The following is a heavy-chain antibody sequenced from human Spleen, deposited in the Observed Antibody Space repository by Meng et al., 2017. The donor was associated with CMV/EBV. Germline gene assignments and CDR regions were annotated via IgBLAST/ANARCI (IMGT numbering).Heavy chain of an antibody. CDR2: ISSSSSYI. CDR1: GFTFSSYS. V-gene: IGHV3-21*01. J-gene: IGHJ4*02. D-gene: IGHD2-15*01. Sequence: GESLKISCAASGFTFSSYSMNWVRQAPGKGLEWVSSISSSSSYIYYADSVKGRFTISRDNAKNSLYLQMNSLRAEDTAVYYCARDEGVGYCSGGSCYSGVDYWGQGTLVTVSS. CDR3: ARDEGVGYCSGGSCYSGVDY.